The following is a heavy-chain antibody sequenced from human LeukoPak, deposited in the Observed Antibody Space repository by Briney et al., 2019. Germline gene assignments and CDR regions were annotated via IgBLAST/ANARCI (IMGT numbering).Heavy chain of an antibody. J-gene: IGHJ6*02. V-gene: IGHV1-69*04. Sequence: ASVKVSCKASGGTFSSYAISWVRQAPGQGLEWMGRIIPILGIANYAQKFQGRVTITADKSTSTAYMELSSLRSEDTAVYYCARYAHSEVEVIKGMDVWGQGTTVTVSS. CDR2: IIPILGIA. CDR1: GGTFSSYA. D-gene: IGHD3-22*01. CDR3: ARYAHSEVEVIKGMDV.